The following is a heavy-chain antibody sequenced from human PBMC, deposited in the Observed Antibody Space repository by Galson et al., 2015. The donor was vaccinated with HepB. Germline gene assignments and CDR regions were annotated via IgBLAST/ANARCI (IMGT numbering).Heavy chain of an antibody. Sequence: SVKVSCKASGYTFTSYVITWGRHAPGQGLEWVGRISTSNGDTKYAQKLQGRVAMTTDTSTSTAYLELRSLQSDDTAVYYCARGSSGAAYWGQGSLVTVSS. CDR1: GYTFTSYV. D-gene: IGHD6-25*01. J-gene: IGHJ4*02. V-gene: IGHV1-18*01. CDR2: ISTSNGDT. CDR3: ARGSSGAAY.